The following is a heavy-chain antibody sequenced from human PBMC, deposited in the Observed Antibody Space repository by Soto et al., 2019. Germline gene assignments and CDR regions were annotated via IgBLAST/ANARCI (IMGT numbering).Heavy chain of an antibody. CDR3: ARRVPSIAARRADYYYYGMDV. J-gene: IGHJ6*02. CDR1: GYTFTSYA. Sequence: QVQLVQSGAEVKKPGASVKVSCKASGYTFTSYAMHWVRQAPGQRLEWMGWINAGNGNTKYSQEFQGRVTITRDTSASTAYMELSSLRSEDTAVYYCARRVPSIAARRADYYYYGMDVWGQGTTVTVSS. D-gene: IGHD6-6*01. V-gene: IGHV1-3*01. CDR2: INAGNGNT.